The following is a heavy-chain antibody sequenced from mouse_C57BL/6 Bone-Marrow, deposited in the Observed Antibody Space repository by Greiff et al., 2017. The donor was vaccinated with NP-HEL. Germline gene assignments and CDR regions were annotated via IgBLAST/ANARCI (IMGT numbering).Heavy chain of an antibody. CDR1: GFNIKDYY. Sequence: EVQLQQSGAELVKPGASVKLSCTASGFNIKDYYMHWVKQRTEQGLEWIGRIDPEDGETKYAPKFQGKATITADTSSNTAYLQLSSLTSEDTAVYYCARYYNGSSYLAWFAYWGQGTLVTVSA. CDR2: IDPEDGET. D-gene: IGHD1-1*01. V-gene: IGHV14-2*01. J-gene: IGHJ3*01. CDR3: ARYYNGSSYLAWFAY.